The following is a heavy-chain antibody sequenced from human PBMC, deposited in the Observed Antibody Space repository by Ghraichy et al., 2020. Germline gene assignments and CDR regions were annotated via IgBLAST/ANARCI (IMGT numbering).Heavy chain of an antibody. V-gene: IGHV4-59*01. CDR1: GGSISSYY. D-gene: IGHD2-15*01. CDR2: IYYSGST. J-gene: IGHJ6*03. Sequence: SETLSLTCTVSGGSISSYYWSWIRQPPGKGLEWIGYIYYSGSTIYNPSLKSRVTISVDTSKNQFSLKLSSVTAADTAVYYCARVPSLGYCSGGNCYYYYYMDVGGKGTTVTVSS. CDR3: ARVPSLGYCSGGNCYYYYYMDV.